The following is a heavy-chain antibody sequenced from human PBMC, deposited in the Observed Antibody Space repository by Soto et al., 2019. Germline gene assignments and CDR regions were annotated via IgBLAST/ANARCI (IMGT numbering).Heavy chain of an antibody. CDR2: SKNKADSYTT. CDR1: GFTFSDHY. J-gene: IGHJ4*02. V-gene: IGHV3-72*01. D-gene: IGHD3-10*01. CDR3: TVWGSGIDSGAA. Sequence: EVQLVESGGGLVQPGGSLRLSCAASGFTFSDHYMDWVRQAPGKGLEWVGRSKNKADSYTTEYAASVKGRFTISRDRLKNSLFLQMNSLKPEDTALYYCTVWGSGIDSGAAWGQGALVTVSS.